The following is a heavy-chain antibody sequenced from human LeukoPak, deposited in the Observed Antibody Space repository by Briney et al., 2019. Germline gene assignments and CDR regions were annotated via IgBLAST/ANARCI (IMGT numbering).Heavy chain of an antibody. CDR2: MNPNSGNT. CDR1: GYTFTSYD. Sequence: ASVKVSCKASGYTFTSYDINWVRQATGQGLEWMGWMNPNSGNTGYAQKFQGRVTITRNTSISTAYMELSSLRSEDTAVYYCARAITMVRGVIGFLSYYYMDVWGKGTTVTVSS. J-gene: IGHJ6*03. CDR3: ARAITMVRGVIGFLSYYYMDV. D-gene: IGHD3-10*01. V-gene: IGHV1-8*03.